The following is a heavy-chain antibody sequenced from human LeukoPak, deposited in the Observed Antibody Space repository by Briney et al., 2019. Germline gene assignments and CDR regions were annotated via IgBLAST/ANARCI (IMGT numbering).Heavy chain of an antibody. V-gene: IGHV1-24*01. J-gene: IGHJ4*02. Sequence: GGFDPEDGETIYAQKFQGRVTMTEDTFTDTAYMELSSLRAEDTAVYYCAKNYRPGKACYDHWGQGTLVTVSS. CDR2: FDPEDGET. CDR3: AKNYRPGKACYDH. D-gene: IGHD1-14*01.